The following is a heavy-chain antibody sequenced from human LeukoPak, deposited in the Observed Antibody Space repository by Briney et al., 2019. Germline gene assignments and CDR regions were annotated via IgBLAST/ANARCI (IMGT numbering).Heavy chain of an antibody. D-gene: IGHD3-22*01. CDR2: INPSGGST. CDR1: GGTFSTYA. CDR3: ARGSTYYYDSSGYYYASTIDY. Sequence: ASVKVSCKASGGTFSTYAISWVRQAPGQGLEWMGIINPSGGSTSYAQKFQGRVTMTRDMSTSTVYMELSSLRSEDTAVYYCARGSTYYYDSSGYYYASTIDYWGQGTLVTVSS. J-gene: IGHJ4*02. V-gene: IGHV1-46*01.